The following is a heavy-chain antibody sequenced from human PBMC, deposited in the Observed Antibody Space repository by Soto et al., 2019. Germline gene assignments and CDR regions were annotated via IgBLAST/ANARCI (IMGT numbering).Heavy chain of an antibody. D-gene: IGHD2-2*01. Sequence: QVQLVESGGGVVQPGRSLRLSCAASGFTFSSYAMHWVRQDPGKGLEWVAVISYDGSNKYYADSVKGRFTISRDNSKNPLYLQMHSLRADDTAVYYCARDRGSIVVVPAAISYGMDVWGQGTTVTVSS. V-gene: IGHV3-30-3*01. CDR2: ISYDGSNK. CDR1: GFTFSSYA. CDR3: ARDRGSIVVVPAAISYGMDV. J-gene: IGHJ6*02.